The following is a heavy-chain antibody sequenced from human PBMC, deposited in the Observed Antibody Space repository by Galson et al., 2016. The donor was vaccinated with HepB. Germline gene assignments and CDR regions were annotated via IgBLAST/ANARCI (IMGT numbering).Heavy chain of an antibody. CDR3: ARPSAYCSSSACAGARPLHLYYYYGLNA. CDR2: IWYDGSNQ. D-gene: IGHD2-2*01. V-gene: IGHV3-33*01. J-gene: IGHJ6*04. CDR1: GFTFSKYG. Sequence: SLRLSCAASGFTFSKYGMHWVRQAPGKGLEWVAVIWYDGSNQYYADSVKGRFTISRNNSKNTLYLQMNSLRAEDTAVYYCARPSAYCSSSACAGARPLHLYYYYGLNAWGKGNPGHRLL.